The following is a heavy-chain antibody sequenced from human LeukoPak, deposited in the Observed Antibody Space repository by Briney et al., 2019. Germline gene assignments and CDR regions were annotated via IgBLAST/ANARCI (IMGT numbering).Heavy chain of an antibody. D-gene: IGHD2-8*02. CDR2: VSGSAGRT. V-gene: IGHV3-23*01. Sequence: PGGSLRLSCAASGFTFTSYAMTWVRQAPGKGLEWVSTVSGSAGRTDYTDSVKGQFTISGDNLKNTLYLQMNGLRAEDTAVCYCAKNRGHCVDGVCHNYYYMDVWGKGTTVTVSS. J-gene: IGHJ6*03. CDR1: GFTFTSYA. CDR3: AKNRGHCVDGVCHNYYYMDV.